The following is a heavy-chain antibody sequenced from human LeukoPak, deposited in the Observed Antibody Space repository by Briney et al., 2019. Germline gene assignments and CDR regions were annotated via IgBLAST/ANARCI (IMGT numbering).Heavy chain of an antibody. CDR3: ATAEYTVALDY. D-gene: IGHD5-12*01. Sequence: RGSLRLSCVASGFNFRNSWMTWVRQAPGKGLEWVANIKQDGTKTYYADSVKGRFTISRDNAKNSLYLQMNGLRVEDTAVYYCATAEYTVALDYWGQGTLITVSS. J-gene: IGHJ4*02. CDR1: GFNFRNSW. V-gene: IGHV3-7*01. CDR2: IKQDGTKT.